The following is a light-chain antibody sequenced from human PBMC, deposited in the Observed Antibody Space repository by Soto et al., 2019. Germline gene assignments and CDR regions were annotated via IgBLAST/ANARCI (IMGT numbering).Light chain of an antibody. CDR3: CSYAGSSTYV. CDR2: EVS. J-gene: IGLJ1*01. Sequence: QSALTQPASVSGSPGQSSTISCTGTSSDVGSYNLVSWYQQHPGKAPKLMIYEVSKRPSGVSNRFSGSKSGNTASLTISGLHAEDEADYYCCSYAGSSTYVFGTRTKLTVL. V-gene: IGLV2-23*02. CDR1: SSDVGSYNL.